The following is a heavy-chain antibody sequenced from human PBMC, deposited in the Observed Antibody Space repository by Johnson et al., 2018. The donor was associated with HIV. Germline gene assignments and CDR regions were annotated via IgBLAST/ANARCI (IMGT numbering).Heavy chain of an antibody. J-gene: IGHJ3*02. Sequence: QVQLVESGGGVVQPGRSLRLSCAASGFTFSSYAMHWVRQAPGKGLEWVAVMSYDGSITDFADYVMGRFTISRDNSKNTLNLQMNGLRAEDTAVYYCARGEDGVDAFDIWGQGTMVTVSS. D-gene: IGHD4-17*01. CDR3: ARGEDGVDAFDI. CDR1: GFTFSSYA. V-gene: IGHV3-30*04. CDR2: MSYDGSIT.